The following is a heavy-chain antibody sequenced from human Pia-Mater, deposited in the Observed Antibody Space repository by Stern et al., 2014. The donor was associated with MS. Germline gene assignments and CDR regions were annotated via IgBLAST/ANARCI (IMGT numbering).Heavy chain of an antibody. CDR2: IGPTSGAT. J-gene: IGHJ4*02. V-gene: IGHV1-2*06. Sequence: VHLVESGAEVRKPGASVKVSCKASGYTFTGHYVHWVRQAPGQGLEWMGRIGPTSGATNFAQKVQGRVTLTRDTSISTAYMELSSLTSDDTAVYYCARQYSSYPDYWGQGTLVTVSS. CDR1: GYTFTGHY. D-gene: IGHD4-11*01. CDR3: ARQYSSYPDY.